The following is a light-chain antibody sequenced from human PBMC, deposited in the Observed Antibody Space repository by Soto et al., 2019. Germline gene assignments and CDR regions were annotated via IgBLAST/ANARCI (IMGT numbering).Light chain of an antibody. CDR2: STS. CDR1: QSIPTNY. V-gene: IGKV3-20*01. J-gene: IGKJ3*01. Sequence: IVLTQSPGLLSLSPGERATLSCRASQSIPTNYLAWYQQRPGHVPRPLIFSTSKRATGIPDRFSGSGSGTDFTLTISRLEADDFAVYYCQHFANSLFTFGPGTKVDIK. CDR3: QHFANSLFT.